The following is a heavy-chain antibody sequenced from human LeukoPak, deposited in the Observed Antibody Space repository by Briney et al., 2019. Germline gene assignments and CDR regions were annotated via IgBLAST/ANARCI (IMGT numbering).Heavy chain of an antibody. Sequence: PSETLSLTCAVSGGSLSSSSGNCWTWVRQPPGKGLGWIGEIYHSGTTNYTPSLKSRVTMLLDKSKNQSSLKLSSLTAAATAVYYCARNGGNSDFDDWGQGTLVTVSS. J-gene: IGHJ4*02. V-gene: IGHV4-4*02. CDR3: ARNGGNSDFDD. CDR2: IYHSGTT. D-gene: IGHD4-23*01. CDR1: GGSLSSSSGNC.